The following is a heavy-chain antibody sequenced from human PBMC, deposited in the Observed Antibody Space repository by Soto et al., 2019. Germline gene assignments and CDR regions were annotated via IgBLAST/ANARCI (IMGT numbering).Heavy chain of an antibody. J-gene: IGHJ5*02. V-gene: IGHV4-59*01. CDR3: ARDTVYGGMSLDP. D-gene: IGHD4-17*01. CDR1: GGSISSYY. CDR2: IYYSGST. Sequence: SETLSLTCTVSGGSISSYYWSWIRQPPGKGLEWIGYIYYSGSTNYNPSLKSRVTISVDTSKNQFSLKLSSVTAADTAVYYCARDTVYGGMSLDPWGQGTLVTVSS.